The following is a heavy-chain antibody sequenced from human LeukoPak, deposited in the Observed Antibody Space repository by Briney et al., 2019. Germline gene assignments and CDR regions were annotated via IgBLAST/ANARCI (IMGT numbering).Heavy chain of an antibody. CDR3: ARGTEGDDY. Sequence: TGGSLRLSCAASGFTFSSYWMHWVRQAPGKGLVWVSRINSDGSSTTYADSVKGRFTISRDNAKNTLYLHMNSLRAEDTAVYYCARGTEGDDYWGQGTLVTVSA. CDR1: GFTFSSYW. D-gene: IGHD2-21*01. V-gene: IGHV3-74*01. J-gene: IGHJ4*02. CDR2: INSDGSST.